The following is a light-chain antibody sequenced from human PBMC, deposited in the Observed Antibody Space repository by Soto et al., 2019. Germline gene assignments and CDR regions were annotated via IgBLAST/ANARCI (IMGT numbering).Light chain of an antibody. CDR2: GAS. CDR1: QSISSY. CDR3: QQRYSPPPIT. V-gene: IGKV1-39*01. J-gene: IGKJ5*01. Sequence: DIQMTQSPSSLSASVGDRVTITCRASQSISSYLNWYQQKPGKAPKLLIYGASKLQSGAPTRFSGSGAGTDFSLTISSLQPEDFATYYCQQRYSPPPITFGQGTRLEIK.